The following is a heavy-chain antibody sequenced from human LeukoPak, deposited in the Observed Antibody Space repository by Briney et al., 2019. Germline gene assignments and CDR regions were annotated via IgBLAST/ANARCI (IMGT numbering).Heavy chain of an antibody. D-gene: IGHD6-19*01. CDR3: AQTTGWPGFDY. J-gene: IGHJ4*02. Sequence: PSETLSLTCIVSGASTSTFYWSWIRQPPGKGLEWLSYIYNGENTKYNPSLKSRVTMSVDTSKNQFSLKLTSLTAADTAICYCAQTTGWPGFDYWGQGALVTVSS. V-gene: IGHV4-59*08. CDR1: GASTSTFY. CDR2: IYNGENT.